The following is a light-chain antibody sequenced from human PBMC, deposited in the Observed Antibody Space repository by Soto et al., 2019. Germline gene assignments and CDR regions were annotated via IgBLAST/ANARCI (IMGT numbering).Light chain of an antibody. CDR1: QSIGNN. CDR2: GAS. CDR3: LHYKDWPRWT. Sequence: EVEMMQFAATRTVYTGARATLSCRVSQSIGNNLAWYQQQPGQAPRLLIYGASTTASGIPARFSGSGSGTEFTLTISSLQSEDFAVYYCLHYKDWPRWTFGQGANVDI. J-gene: IGKJ1*01. V-gene: IGKV3-15*01.